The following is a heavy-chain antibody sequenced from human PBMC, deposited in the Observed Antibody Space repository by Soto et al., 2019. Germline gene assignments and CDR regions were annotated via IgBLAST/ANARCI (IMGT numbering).Heavy chain of an antibody. V-gene: IGHV4-34*01. CDR3: SRREWLVRIFDY. CDR2: INHSGST. D-gene: IGHD6-19*01. CDR1: GGSFSGYY. Sequence: QLQLQQWGAGLLKPSETLSLTGAVYGGSFSGYYWSWIRQLPGKGLEWIGEINHSGSTNYNPSLKSRVTISVDTSKNQFSLKVSSVTAADTAVYYCSRREWLVRIFDYWGQGTLVTVSS. J-gene: IGHJ4*02.